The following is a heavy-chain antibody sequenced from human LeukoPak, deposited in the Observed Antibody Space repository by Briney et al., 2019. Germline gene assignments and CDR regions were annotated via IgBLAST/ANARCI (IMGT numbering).Heavy chain of an antibody. CDR1: GFTFRSYT. CDR2: ISTSSSSI. D-gene: IGHD1-26*01. CDR3: VRTFMGATVFRDAFDI. V-gene: IGHV3-21*01. Sequence: PGGSLRLSCAASGFTFRSYTMNWVRQAPGKGLEWVSSISTSSSSINYADSLKGRFTISRDNAKNSLYLQMNSLRAEDTAVYYCVRTFMGATVFRDAFDIWGRGTMVTVSS. J-gene: IGHJ3*02.